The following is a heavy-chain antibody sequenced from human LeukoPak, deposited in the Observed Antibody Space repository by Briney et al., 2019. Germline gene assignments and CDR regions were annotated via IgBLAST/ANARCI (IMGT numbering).Heavy chain of an antibody. V-gene: IGHV2-5*02. Sequence: SGPTLVNPTQTLTLTCTFSGFSLTTSGVGVGWIRQPPGKALEWLAVIYWDNDKRYSPSLKSRLTITKDTSKNQVVLTLANMDPVDTATYYCAPRRYRSGSWDFGDFDYWGQGTLVTVSS. D-gene: IGHD2-15*01. J-gene: IGHJ4*02. CDR2: IYWDNDK. CDR3: APRRYRSGSWDFGDFDY. CDR1: GFSLTTSGVG.